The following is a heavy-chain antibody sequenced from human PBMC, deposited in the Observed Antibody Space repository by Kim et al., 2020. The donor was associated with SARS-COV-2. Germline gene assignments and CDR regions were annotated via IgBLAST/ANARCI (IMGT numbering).Heavy chain of an antibody. CDR1: GFTFSNYS. CDR2: ISSSSSYI. D-gene: IGHD3-9*01. J-gene: IGHJ6*02. V-gene: IGHV3-21*01. CDR3: ARDTPGSGLRYFXWAGHYYXXXV. Sequence: GGSLRLSCAASGFTFSNYSMNWVRQAPGKGLEWVSSISSSSSYIYYADSVKGRFTISRDNAKNSLYLQMNSLRAEDTAVYYCARDTPGSGLRYFXWAGHYYXXXVWGQGTTVTVSS.